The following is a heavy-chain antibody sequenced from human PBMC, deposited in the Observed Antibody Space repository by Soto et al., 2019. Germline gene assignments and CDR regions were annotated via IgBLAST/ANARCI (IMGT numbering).Heavy chain of an antibody. D-gene: IGHD3-3*01. CDR3: TTDLPVLRFLEWLSPNFDY. CDR1: GFPFSNAW. Sequence: PGGSLRLSCAASGFPFSNAWMSWVRQAPGKGLEWVGRIKSKTDGGTTDYAAPVKGRFTISRDDSKNTLYLQMNSLKTEDTAVYYRTTDLPVLRFLEWLSPNFDYWGQGTLVTVSS. CDR2: IKSKTDGGTT. J-gene: IGHJ4*02. V-gene: IGHV3-15*01.